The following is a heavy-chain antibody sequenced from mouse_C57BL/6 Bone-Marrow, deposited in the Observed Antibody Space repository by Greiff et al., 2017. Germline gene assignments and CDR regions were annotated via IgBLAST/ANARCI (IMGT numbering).Heavy chain of an antibody. CDR1: GFTFSSYA. Sequence: EVQRVESGGGLVKPGGSLKLSCAASGFTFSSYAMSWVRQTPAKRLEWVATISDGGSYTYYPDNVKGRFTNSRDNAKNNLYLQMCELMSEDTAMYDCARAYLGFAYWGQGTLVTVSA. CDR3: ARAYLGFAY. V-gene: IGHV5-4*01. J-gene: IGHJ3*01. D-gene: IGHD2-10*01. CDR2: ISDGGSYT.